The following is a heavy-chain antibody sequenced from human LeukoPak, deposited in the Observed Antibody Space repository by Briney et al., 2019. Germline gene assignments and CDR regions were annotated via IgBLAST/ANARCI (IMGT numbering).Heavy chain of an antibody. J-gene: IGHJ4*02. V-gene: IGHV3-21*01. D-gene: IGHD2-15*01. Sequence: GGSLRLSCAASGFTFSSYSMNWVRQAPGKGLEWVSSISSSSSNIYYADSVKGLFTISRDNAKNSLYLQMNSLRAEDTAVYYCARDPGYCSGGSCYPPKSGFDYWGQGTLVTVSS. CDR1: GFTFSSYS. CDR2: ISSSSSNI. CDR3: ARDPGYCSGGSCYPPKSGFDY.